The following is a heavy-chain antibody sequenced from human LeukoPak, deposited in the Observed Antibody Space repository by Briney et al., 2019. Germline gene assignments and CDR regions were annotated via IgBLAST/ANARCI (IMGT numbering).Heavy chain of an antibody. J-gene: IGHJ4*02. CDR3: ARYTAAGTSVDY. Sequence: ASVKVSCKTSGYTLTNYGISWVRQAPGHGLEWMGWISPYNGNTNYAQKFQGRVAMTTDTSTTTAYMELRSLRSDDTAVYYCARYTAAGTSVDYWGPGTLVTVSS. CDR2: ISPYNGNT. D-gene: IGHD6-13*01. V-gene: IGHV1-18*01. CDR1: GYTLTNYG.